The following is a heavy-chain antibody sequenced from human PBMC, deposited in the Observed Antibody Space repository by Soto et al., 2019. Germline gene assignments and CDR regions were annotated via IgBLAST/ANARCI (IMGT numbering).Heavy chain of an antibody. V-gene: IGHV5-51*01. CDR2: IYPGDSDT. J-gene: IGHJ6*01. Sequence: GESLKISCKGSGYTFTDYWIGWVRQLPGKGLEWMGIIYPGDSDTRYSPSFQGHVTITVDKSTNTAYLQWNTLRASDTAMYYCARSITNFRYYYYAMEFWGQGTTVTVSS. D-gene: IGHD2-8*01. CDR1: GYTFTDYW. CDR3: ARSITNFRYYYYAMEF.